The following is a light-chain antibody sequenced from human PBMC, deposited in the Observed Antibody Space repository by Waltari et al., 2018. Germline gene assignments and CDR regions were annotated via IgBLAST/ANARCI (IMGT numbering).Light chain of an antibody. J-gene: IGKJ2*01. Sequence: DIVMTQSPDSLAVFLGERAPINCKSSQSVLYSSNNKNYLAWYQQKPGQPPKLLISWASTRESGVPGRFSGSGSGTDFTLTISSLQAEDVAVYFCLQYYTSPQTFGQGTRLEI. V-gene: IGKV4-1*01. CDR1: QSVLYSSNNKNY. CDR3: LQYYTSPQT. CDR2: WAS.